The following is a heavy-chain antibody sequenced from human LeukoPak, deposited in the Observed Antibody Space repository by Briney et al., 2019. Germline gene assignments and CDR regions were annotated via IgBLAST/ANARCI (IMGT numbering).Heavy chain of an antibody. CDR2: ISYDGSNK. D-gene: IGHD3-3*01. Sequence: GGSLRLSCAASGFTFGSYAMHWVRQAPGKGLEWVAVISYDGSNKYYADSVKGRFTISRDNSKNTLYLQMNSLRAEDTAVYYCTGFWSGYRDYFDYWGQGTLVTVSS. CDR3: TGFWSGYRDYFDY. J-gene: IGHJ4*02. CDR1: GFTFGSYA. V-gene: IGHV3-30-3*01.